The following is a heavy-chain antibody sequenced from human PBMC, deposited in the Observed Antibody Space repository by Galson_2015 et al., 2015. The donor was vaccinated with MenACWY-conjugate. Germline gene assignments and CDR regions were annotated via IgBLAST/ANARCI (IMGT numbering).Heavy chain of an antibody. D-gene: IGHD3-10*01. Sequence: SLRLSCAASGFTFSGYGMHWVRQAPGKGLEWVAIIWYDGSNKYYADSVKGRFTISRDNSKNTLYLQMNSMRAEDTAIYYCASAPFHYCADNWGQGTLVTVSS. CDR2: IWYDGSNK. CDR3: ASAPFHYCADN. V-gene: IGHV3-33*01. CDR1: GFTFSGYG. J-gene: IGHJ4*02.